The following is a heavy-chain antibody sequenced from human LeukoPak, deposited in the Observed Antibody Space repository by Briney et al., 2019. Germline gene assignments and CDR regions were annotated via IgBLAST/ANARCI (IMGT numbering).Heavy chain of an antibody. Sequence: GGSLRLSCAASGFTFSSYAMSWVRQAPGKGLEWVSAISGSGGSTYYADSVKGRFTISRDNSKNTLYLQMNSLRAEDTAVYYCAKDPQSITISGVPIFESYFDYWGQGTLVTVSS. D-gene: IGHD3-3*01. J-gene: IGHJ4*02. V-gene: IGHV3-23*01. CDR1: GFTFSSYA. CDR2: ISGSGGST. CDR3: AKDPQSITISGVPIFESYFDY.